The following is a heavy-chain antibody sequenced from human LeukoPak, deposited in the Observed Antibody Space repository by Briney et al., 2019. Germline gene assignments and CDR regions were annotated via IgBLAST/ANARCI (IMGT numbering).Heavy chain of an antibody. CDR2: ITDTGVGT. CDR3: AKGALNFFDP. D-gene: IGHD4/OR15-4a*01. J-gene: IGHJ5*02. CDR1: GFTFSNYG. Sequence: GGSLRLSCAASGFTFSNYGMSWVRQAPGEGLEWVSSITDTGVGTYYADSVKGRFTISRDNSKNTLYLQMNSLRAEDTAVYYWAKGALNFFDPWGQGTLVTVSS. V-gene: IGHV3-23*01.